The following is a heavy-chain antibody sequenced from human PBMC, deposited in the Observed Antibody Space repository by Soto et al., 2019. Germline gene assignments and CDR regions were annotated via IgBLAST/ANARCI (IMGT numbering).Heavy chain of an antibody. D-gene: IGHD7-27*01. Sequence: QVQLLQSGAEVKKPGASVKVSCKASGYRFTTYGITWVRLAPGQGLAWLGGISTYNGNTDYAQNLQDRVTMTTETSTSTAYMEVTSLTSDDTAVYYCARGLGTNGLDVWGQGTTVTVS. V-gene: IGHV1-18*04. CDR1: GYRFTTYG. J-gene: IGHJ6*02. CDR3: ARGLGTNGLDV. CDR2: ISTYNGNT.